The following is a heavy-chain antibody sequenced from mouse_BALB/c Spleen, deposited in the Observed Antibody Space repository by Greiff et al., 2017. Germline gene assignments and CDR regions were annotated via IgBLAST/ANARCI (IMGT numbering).Heavy chain of an antibody. Sequence: VHLVESGPGLVAPSQSLSITCTVSGFSLTSYGVHWVRQPPGKGLEWLGVIWAGGSTNYNSALMSRLSISKDNSKSQVFLKMNSLQTDDTAMYYCTRDLITGTYYSAMDYWGQGTSVTVSS. J-gene: IGHJ4*01. CDR1: GFSLTSYG. CDR2: IWAGGST. D-gene: IGHD4-1*01. CDR3: TRDLITGTYYSAMDY. V-gene: IGHV2-9*02.